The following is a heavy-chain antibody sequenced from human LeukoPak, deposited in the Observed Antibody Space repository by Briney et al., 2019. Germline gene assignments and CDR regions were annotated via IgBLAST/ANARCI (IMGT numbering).Heavy chain of an antibody. V-gene: IGHV4-38-2*01. D-gene: IGHD3-22*01. CDR3: ARQGLYYYDSSGPDAFDI. CDR1: GYSISSGYY. J-gene: IGHJ3*02. CDR2: IYHSGST. Sequence: SETLSLTCAVSGYSISSGYYWSWIRQPPGKGLEWFGSIYHSGSTYYNPSLKSRVTISVDTSKNQFSLKLSSVTAADTAVYYCARQGLYYYDSSGPDAFDIWGQGTMVTVSS.